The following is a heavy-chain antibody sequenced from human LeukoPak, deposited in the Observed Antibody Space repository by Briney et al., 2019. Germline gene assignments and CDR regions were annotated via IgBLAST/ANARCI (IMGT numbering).Heavy chain of an antibody. CDR1: GFTFSTYD. J-gene: IGHJ4*02. V-gene: IGHV3-21*01. D-gene: IGHD5-12*01. CDR2: ISRSSNYI. Sequence: GGSLRLSCAAFGFTFSTYDMNWVRQAPGKGLEWVSTISRSSNYIYYADSGKGRFTISRDNAKNTVYLQMNSLRAEDTAVYYCARGKYGGYFIDYWGQGTLVTVSS. CDR3: ARGKYGGYFIDY.